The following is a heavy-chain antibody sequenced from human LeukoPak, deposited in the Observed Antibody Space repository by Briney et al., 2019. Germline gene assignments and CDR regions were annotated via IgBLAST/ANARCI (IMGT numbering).Heavy chain of an antibody. J-gene: IGHJ4*02. CDR1: GFTFSSYG. V-gene: IGHV3-33*01. CDR2: IWYDGSNK. CDR3: ARVGAEGPYYYDSSGYLLN. D-gene: IGHD3-22*01. Sequence: PGRSLRLSRAASGFTFSSYGMHWVRQAPGKGLEWVAVIWYDGSNKYYADSVKGRFTISRDNSKNTLYLQMNSLRAEDTAVYYCARVGAEGPYYYDSSGYLLNWGQGTLVTVSS.